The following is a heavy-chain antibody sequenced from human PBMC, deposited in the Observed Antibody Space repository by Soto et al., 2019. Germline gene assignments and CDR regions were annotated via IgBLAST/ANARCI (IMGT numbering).Heavy chain of an antibody. J-gene: IGHJ6*02. Sequence: QVQLVESGGGVVQPGRSLRLSCAASGFTFSSYAMHWVRQAPGKGLEWVAVISYDGSNKYYADSVKGRFTNSRDNSKNTLYLQMNSLRAEDTAVYYCARDEYDFWSGYSPMDVWGQGTTVTVSS. V-gene: IGHV3-30-3*01. CDR3: ARDEYDFWSGYSPMDV. CDR1: GFTFSSYA. D-gene: IGHD3-3*01. CDR2: ISYDGSNK.